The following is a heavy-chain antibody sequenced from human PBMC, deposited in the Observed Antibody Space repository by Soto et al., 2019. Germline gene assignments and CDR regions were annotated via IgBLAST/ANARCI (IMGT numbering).Heavy chain of an antibody. J-gene: IGHJ4*02. D-gene: IGHD3-9*01. Sequence: SVKVSCKASGYTFTGYYMHWVRQAPGQRLEWIGWIVVGSGNTNYAQKFQERVTITRDMSTSTAYMELSSLRSEDTAVYYCAADFYDILTGYYGYWGQGTLVTVSS. CDR1: GYTFTGYY. CDR3: AADFYDILTGYYGY. V-gene: IGHV1-58*02. CDR2: IVVGSGNT.